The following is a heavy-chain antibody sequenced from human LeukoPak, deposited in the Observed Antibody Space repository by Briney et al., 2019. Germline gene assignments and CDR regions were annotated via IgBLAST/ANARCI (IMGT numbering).Heavy chain of an antibody. D-gene: IGHD3-3*01. Sequence: GASVKVSCKASGGTFSSYAISWVRQAPGQGLEWMGRIIPILGIANYAQKFQGRVTMTRDTSISTAYMELSRLRSDDTAVYYCARVTTFDFWSGKSPKSPFDYWGQGTLVTVSS. J-gene: IGHJ4*02. CDR2: IIPILGIA. CDR1: GGTFSSYA. V-gene: IGHV1-69*04. CDR3: ARVTTFDFWSGKSPKSPFDY.